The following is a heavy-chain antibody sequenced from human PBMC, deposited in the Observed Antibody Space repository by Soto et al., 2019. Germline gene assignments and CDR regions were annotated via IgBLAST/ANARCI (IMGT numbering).Heavy chain of an antibody. V-gene: IGHV3-15*01. CDR2: IRSETDGGTA. D-gene: IGHD3-10*01. J-gene: IGHJ4*02. CDR3: TTEGRD. CDR1: AFTFSNAW. Sequence: EVQLVESGGGLVKPGGSLTLSCAASAFTFSNAWMSWVRQAPGKGLEWVGRIRSETDGGTADYTAPVKGRFIISRDDSKNTVSLQMNSLKTEDTAVYYCTTEGRDWGQGTLVTVSS.